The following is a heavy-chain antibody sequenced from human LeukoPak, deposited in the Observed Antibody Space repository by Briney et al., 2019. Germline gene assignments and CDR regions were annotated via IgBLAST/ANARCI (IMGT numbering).Heavy chain of an antibody. Sequence: PGRSLRLSCAASGFTSSSYAMHWVRQAPGKGLEWEAVISYDGSNKYYADSAKGRFTISRDNSKNTLYLQMNSLRAEDTAVYYCARPTVTDAFDIWGQGTMVTVSS. V-gene: IGHV3-30*04. CDR2: ISYDGSNK. CDR3: ARPTVTDAFDI. D-gene: IGHD4-17*01. CDR1: GFTSSSYA. J-gene: IGHJ3*02.